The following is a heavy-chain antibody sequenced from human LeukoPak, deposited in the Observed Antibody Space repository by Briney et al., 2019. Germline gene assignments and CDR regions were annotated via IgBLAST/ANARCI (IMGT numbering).Heavy chain of an antibody. Sequence: SETLSLTCAVYGGSFSGYYWGWIRQPPGKGLEWIGSIYHSGSTYYNPSLKSRVTISLDTSKNQFSLILSSVTAADMAVYYCARIGRVPVRGTPETERRLGASPPYGCYYYMDVWDKGTTVTISS. D-gene: IGHD3-16*01. CDR2: IYHSGST. CDR1: GGSFSGYY. J-gene: IGHJ6*03. CDR3: ARIGRVPVRGTPETERRLGASPPYGCYYYMDV. V-gene: IGHV4-34*01.